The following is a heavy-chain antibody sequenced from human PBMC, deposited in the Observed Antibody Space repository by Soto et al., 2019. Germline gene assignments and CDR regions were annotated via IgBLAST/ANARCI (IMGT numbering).Heavy chain of an antibody. V-gene: IGHV3-23*01. CDR3: AKGDSGYCSGGSCYSPDY. Sequence: GGSLRLSCAASGFTFSSYAMSWVRQAPGKGLEWVSAISGSGGSTYYADSVKGRFTISRDNSKNTLYLQMNSLRVEDTAVYYCAKGDSGYCSGGSCYSPDYWGQGTLVTVSS. CDR2: ISGSGGST. D-gene: IGHD2-15*01. J-gene: IGHJ4*02. CDR1: GFTFSSYA.